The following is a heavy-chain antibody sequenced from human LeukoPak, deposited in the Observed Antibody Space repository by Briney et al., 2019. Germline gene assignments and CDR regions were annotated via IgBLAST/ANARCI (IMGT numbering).Heavy chain of an antibody. D-gene: IGHD6-19*01. V-gene: IGHV1-18*01. CDR3: AGGYSSGWYELGYYYGMGV. Sequence: ASVKVSCKASGYTFTSYGISWVRQAPGQGLEWMGWISAYNGNTNYAQKLQGRVTMTTDTSTSTAYMELRSLRSDDTAVYYCAGGYSSGWYELGYYYGMGVWGQGTTVTVSS. J-gene: IGHJ6*02. CDR1: GYTFTSYG. CDR2: ISAYNGNT.